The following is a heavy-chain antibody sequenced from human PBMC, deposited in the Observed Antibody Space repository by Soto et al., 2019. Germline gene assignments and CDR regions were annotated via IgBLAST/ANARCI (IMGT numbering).Heavy chain of an antibody. V-gene: IGHV3-23*01. CDR3: ARRGSGSYYDY. CDR1: GFTFSSYA. CDR2: ISGSGDST. Sequence: EVQLLESGGGLVQPGGSLRLSCAASGFTFSSYAMRWVRQAPVKGLEWVSAISGSGDSTYYADSVKGRFTISRDNSQNPLYLQMNSLRAEDTAVYYCARRGSGSYYDYWGQGTLVTVSS. J-gene: IGHJ4*02. D-gene: IGHD1-26*01.